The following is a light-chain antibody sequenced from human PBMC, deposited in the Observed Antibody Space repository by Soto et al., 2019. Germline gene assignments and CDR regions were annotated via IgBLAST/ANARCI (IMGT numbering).Light chain of an antibody. CDR3: LQHNAFPLN. CDR1: QDIRND. J-gene: IGKJ5*01. CDR2: AVS. Sequence: DIRMTQSPSSLSASVGERVTITCRASQDIRNDLGWYQQKPGKAPKRLIYAVSRLQSGVPSRFSGSGSGTEFTLTISSLQPEDCATYYCLQHNAFPLNFGQGTRLEIK. V-gene: IGKV1-17*01.